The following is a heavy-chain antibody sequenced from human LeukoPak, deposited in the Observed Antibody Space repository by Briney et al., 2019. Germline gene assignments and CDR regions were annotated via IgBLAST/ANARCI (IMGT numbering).Heavy chain of an antibody. J-gene: IGHJ5*02. Sequence: GGSLRLSCAASGFTFSSYWMSWVRQAPGKGLEWVSYISSSSSTIYYADSVKGRFTISRDNAKNSLYLQMNSLRAEDTAVYYCARAQNVRWLHSCWFDPWGQGTLVTVSS. CDR2: ISSSSSTI. D-gene: IGHD5-24*01. CDR3: ARAQNVRWLHSCWFDP. CDR1: GFTFSSYW. V-gene: IGHV3-48*01.